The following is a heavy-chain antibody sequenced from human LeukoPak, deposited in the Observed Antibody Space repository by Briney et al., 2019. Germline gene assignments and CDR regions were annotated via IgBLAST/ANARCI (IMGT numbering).Heavy chain of an antibody. V-gene: IGHV3-11*01. CDR2: ISSSGSTI. J-gene: IGHJ4*02. CDR3: ATRVRYCSSTSCYTFFDY. D-gene: IGHD2-2*01. Sequence: GGSLRLSCAASGFTFSDYYMSWIRQAPGKGLEWVSYISSSGSTIYYADSVKGRFTISRDNAKNSLYLQMNSLRAEDTAVYYCATRVRYCSSTSCYTFFDYWGQGTLVTVSS. CDR1: GFTFSDYY.